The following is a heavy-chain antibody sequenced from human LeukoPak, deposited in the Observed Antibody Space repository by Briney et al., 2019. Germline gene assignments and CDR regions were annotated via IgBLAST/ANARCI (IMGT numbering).Heavy chain of an antibody. J-gene: IGHJ4*02. CDR2: IYYSGST. CDR3: AGLTIFGGPWVDY. CDR1: GGSISNYF. Sequence: PSETLSLTCTVSGGSISNYFWSWIRQPPGKGLEWIGYIYYSGSTNYNPSLKSRVTISVDTSKNQFSLKLSSVTAADTAVYYCAGLTIFGGPWVDYWGQGTPVTVSS. D-gene: IGHD3-3*01. V-gene: IGHV4-59*08.